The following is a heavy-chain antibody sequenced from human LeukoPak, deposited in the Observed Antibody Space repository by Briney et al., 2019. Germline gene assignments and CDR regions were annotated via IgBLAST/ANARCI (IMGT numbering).Heavy chain of an antibody. CDR1: GGSFSGYY. V-gene: IGHV4-34*01. J-gene: IGHJ4*02. Sequence: ASGTLSLTCAVYGGSFSGYYWSWIRQPPGKGLEWIGEINHSGSTNYNPSLKSRVTISVDTSKNQFSLKLSSVTAADTAVYYCARGKLRVSYYDSSGYTLGFDYWGQGTLVTVSS. CDR2: INHSGST. CDR3: ARGKLRVSYYDSSGYTLGFDY. D-gene: IGHD3-22*01.